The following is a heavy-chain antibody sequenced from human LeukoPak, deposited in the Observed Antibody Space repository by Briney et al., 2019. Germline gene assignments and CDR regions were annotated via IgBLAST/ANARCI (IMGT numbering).Heavy chain of an antibody. CDR3: ARRAHNYDILTGKDYGLDP. V-gene: IGHV3-33*01. J-gene: IGHJ5*02. CDR2: IWYDGSNK. Sequence: TGRSLRLSCAASGFTFSSYGMHWVRQAPGKGLEWVAVIWYDGSNKYYADSVKGRFTISRDDSKNTVHLQMNSLRAEDTAVYYCARRAHNYDILTGKDYGLDPWGQGTLVTVSS. D-gene: IGHD3-9*01. CDR1: GFTFSSYG.